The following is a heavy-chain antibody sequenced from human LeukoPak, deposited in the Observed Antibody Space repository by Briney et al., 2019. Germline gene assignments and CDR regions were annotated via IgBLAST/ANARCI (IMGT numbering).Heavy chain of an antibody. CDR2: IYYSGST. V-gene: IGHV4-39*01. D-gene: IGHD3-22*01. J-gene: IGHJ4*02. CDR1: GGSISSSSYY. CDR3: ARRPPYYYDRSGYYFDS. Sequence: SETLSLTCTVSGGSISSSSYYWGWIRQPPGKGLEWIGSIYYSGSTYYNPSLKSRVTISVDTSKNQFSLKLSSVTAADTAVYYCARRPPYYYDRSGYYFDSWGQGTLVTVSS.